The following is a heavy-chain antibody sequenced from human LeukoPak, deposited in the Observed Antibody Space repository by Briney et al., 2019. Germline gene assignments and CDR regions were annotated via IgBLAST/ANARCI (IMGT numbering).Heavy chain of an antibody. CDR3: AKNKTFDI. Sequence: SETLSLTCSVSGASISRYYWSWLRQPPGKGLEWIGYISYSGTTYYNPSLKSRVTISVDTSKSQFSLKLSSATAADAAVYYCAKNKTFDIWGQGTMSPSLQ. CDR1: GASISRYY. CDR2: ISYSGTT. J-gene: IGHJ3*02. V-gene: IGHV4-59*01.